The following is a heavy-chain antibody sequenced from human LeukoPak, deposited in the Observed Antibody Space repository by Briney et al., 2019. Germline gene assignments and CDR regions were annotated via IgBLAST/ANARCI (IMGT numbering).Heavy chain of an antibody. Sequence: SETLSLTCTVSGGSISSYYWSWIRQPPGKGLEWIGEINHSGSTNYNPSLKSRVTISVDTSKNQFSLKLSSVTAADTAVYYCARGGTAPYYFDYWGQGTLVTVSS. V-gene: IGHV4-34*01. D-gene: IGHD1-1*01. CDR2: INHSGST. CDR3: ARGGTAPYYFDY. CDR1: GGSISSYY. J-gene: IGHJ4*02.